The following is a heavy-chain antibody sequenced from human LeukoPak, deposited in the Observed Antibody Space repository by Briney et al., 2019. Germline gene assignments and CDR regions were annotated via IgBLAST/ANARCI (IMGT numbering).Heavy chain of an antibody. J-gene: IGHJ4*02. CDR2: ISYDGSNK. CDR3: ARDSEPQGTMIVVAPDY. CDR1: GFTFSSYG. D-gene: IGHD3-22*01. Sequence: QAGGSLRLSCAASGFTFSSYGMHWVRQAPGKGLEWVAVISYDGSNKYYADSVKGRFTISRDNSKNTLYLQMNSLRAEDTAVYYCARDSEPQGTMIVVAPDYWGQGTLVTVSS. V-gene: IGHV3-30*03.